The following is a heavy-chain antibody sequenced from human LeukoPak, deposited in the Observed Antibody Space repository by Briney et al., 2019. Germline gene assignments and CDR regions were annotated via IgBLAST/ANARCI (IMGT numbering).Heavy chain of an antibody. D-gene: IGHD3-3*01. J-gene: IGHJ6*03. CDR2: IYYSGST. CDR1: GGSISSSSYY. CDR3: AREVGNYDFWSGYTPPHMDV. Sequence: SETLSLTCTVSGGSISSSSYYWGWIRQPPGKGLEWIGSIYYSGSTYYNPSLKSRVTISVDTSKNQFSLKLSSVTAADAAVYYCAREVGNYDFWSGYTPPHMDVWGKGTTVTVSS. V-gene: IGHV4-39*07.